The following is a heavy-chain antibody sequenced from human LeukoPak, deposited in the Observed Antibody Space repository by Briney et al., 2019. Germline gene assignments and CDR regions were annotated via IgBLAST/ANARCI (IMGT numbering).Heavy chain of an antibody. D-gene: IGHD6-6*01. V-gene: IGHV4-39*07. J-gene: IGHJ6*02. CDR2: IFYSGST. CDR1: GGSINSSRYY. Sequence: PSETLSLTCTVSGGSINSSRYYWGWIRQPPGKGLEWIGNIFYSGSTNYNPSLKSRVTISVDTSKNQFSLKLSSVTAADTAVYYCARSSSSYYYYYYGMDVWGQGTTVTVSS. CDR3: ARSSSSYYYYYYGMDV.